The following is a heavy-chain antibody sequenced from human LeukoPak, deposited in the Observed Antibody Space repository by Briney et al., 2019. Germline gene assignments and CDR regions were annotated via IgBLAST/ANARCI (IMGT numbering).Heavy chain of an antibody. Sequence: SGGSLRLSCAASGFTFSSYSMNWVRQAPGKGLEWVSSISSSSSYIYYADSVKGRFTISRDNAKNSLYLQMNSLRAEDTAVYYCARDSGYSSGWYYFDYWGQGTLVTVSS. CDR1: GFTFSSYS. J-gene: IGHJ4*02. V-gene: IGHV3-21*01. D-gene: IGHD6-19*01. CDR3: ARDSGYSSGWYYFDY. CDR2: ISSSSSYI.